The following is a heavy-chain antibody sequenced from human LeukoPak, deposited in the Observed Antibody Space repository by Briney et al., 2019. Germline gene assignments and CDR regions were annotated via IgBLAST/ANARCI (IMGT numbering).Heavy chain of an antibody. Sequence: GGSLRLSCAASGFTFSSYSMNWVRQAPGKGLEWVSSISSSSSYIYYADSVKGRFTISRDNAKNSLYLQMNSLRAEDTAVYYCARGHYDSGFSFDYWGQGTLVTVSS. CDR1: GFTFSSYS. J-gene: IGHJ4*02. CDR2: ISSSSSYI. CDR3: ARGHYDSGFSFDY. D-gene: IGHD3-10*01. V-gene: IGHV3-21*01.